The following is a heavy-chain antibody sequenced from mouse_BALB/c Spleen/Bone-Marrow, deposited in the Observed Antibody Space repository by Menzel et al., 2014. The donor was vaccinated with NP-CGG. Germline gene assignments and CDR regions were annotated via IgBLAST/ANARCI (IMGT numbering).Heavy chain of an antibody. D-gene: IGHD4-1*01. CDR1: GCTFTSSW. Sequence: QVQLQQSGSVLVRPGASVKLSCKASGCTFTSSWMHWAKQRPGLGLEWIGEIHPNSGNTNYNEKFKGKATLTVDTSSSTAYVDLSSLTSEDSAVYYCARSGFDYWGQGTTLTVSS. V-gene: IGHV1S130*01. CDR3: ARSGFDY. J-gene: IGHJ2*01. CDR2: IHPNSGNT.